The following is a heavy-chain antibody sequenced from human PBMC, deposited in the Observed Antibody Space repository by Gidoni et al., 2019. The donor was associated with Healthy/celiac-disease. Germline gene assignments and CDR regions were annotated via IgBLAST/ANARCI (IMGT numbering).Heavy chain of an antibody. CDR2: IIPIVGTA. CDR3: ATSPGGTTVEGRYFQH. V-gene: IGHV1-69*06. Sequence: QVQLVQSGAEVTKPGSSVKVSCKASGGPFSSYAISWVRQAPGQGLEWMGGIIPIVGTANYAQKFQGRVTITADKSTSTAYMELSSLRSEDTAVYYCATSPGGTTVEGRYFQHWGQGTLVTVSS. CDR1: GGPFSSYA. D-gene: IGHD4-17*01. J-gene: IGHJ1*01.